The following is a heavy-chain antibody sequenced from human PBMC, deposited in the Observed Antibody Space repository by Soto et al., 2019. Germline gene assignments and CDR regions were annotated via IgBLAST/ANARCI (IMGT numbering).Heavy chain of an antibody. J-gene: IGHJ5*02. CDR1: GFTFSDHY. V-gene: IGHV3-11*05. CDR2: ISTSSSYT. Sequence: GGSLRLSCVASGFTFSDHYMTWIRQAPGKGLEWLSYISTSSSYTNYADSVKGRFTISRDNAMNSLYLQMNSLRAEDTAVYYCAKDFLSGTYFFWFDPWGQGTLVTVSS. D-gene: IGHD3-10*01. CDR3: AKDFLSGTYFFWFDP.